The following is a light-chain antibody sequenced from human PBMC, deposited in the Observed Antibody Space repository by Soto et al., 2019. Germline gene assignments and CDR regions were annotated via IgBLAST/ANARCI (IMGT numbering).Light chain of an antibody. V-gene: IGKV1-5*01. Sequence: IHMTQSPSTLCASLSHGFTITIRASQNIRNWLAWYQQKPGKAPNPLIYDASSLKSGVPARFSGSGSGTDFTLAISGLQPEDFATYYCQQYQSSWTFGQGTKVDI. CDR1: QNIRNW. J-gene: IGKJ1*01. CDR3: QQYQSSWT. CDR2: DAS.